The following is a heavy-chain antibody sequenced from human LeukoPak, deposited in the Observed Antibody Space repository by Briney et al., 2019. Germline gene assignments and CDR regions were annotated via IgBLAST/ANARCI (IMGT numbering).Heavy chain of an antibody. CDR3: ARGRYYYYMVV. Sequence: ASVKVSCKASGYTFTGYYMHWVRQASGQGLEWMGLINPNSGGTNYAQTFQGRVTMTRDTSISTAYMELSRLRSDDTAVYYCARGRYYYYMVVWGKGTTVTISS. CDR2: INPNSGGT. CDR1: GYTFTGYY. V-gene: IGHV1-2*02. J-gene: IGHJ6*03.